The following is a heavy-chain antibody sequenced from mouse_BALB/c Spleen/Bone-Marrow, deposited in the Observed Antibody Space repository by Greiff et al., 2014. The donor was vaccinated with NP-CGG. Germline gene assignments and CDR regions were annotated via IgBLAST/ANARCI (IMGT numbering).Heavy chain of an antibody. J-gene: IGHJ2*01. CDR3: ARDKGRVFFDY. CDR2: IRNKANGYTT. Sequence: DVMLVESGGGLVQPGGSLRLSCATSGFTFTDYYMNRVRQPPGKALEWLGFIRNKANGYTTEYSASVKGRFTISRDNSQNILYLQMNTLRAEDSATYYCARDKGRVFFDYWGQGTTLTVSS. CDR1: GFTFTDYY. V-gene: IGHV7-3*02.